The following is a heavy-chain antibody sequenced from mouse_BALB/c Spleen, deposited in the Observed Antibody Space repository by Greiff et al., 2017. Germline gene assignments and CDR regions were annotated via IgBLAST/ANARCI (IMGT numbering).Heavy chain of an antibody. J-gene: IGHJ3*01. CDR2: IYPGGGYT. D-gene: IGHD1-1*01. Sequence: VQLQQSGAELVRPGTSVKISCKASGYTFTNYWLGWVKQRPGHGLEWIGDIYPGGGYTNYNEKFKGKATLTADTSSSTAYMQLSSLTSEDSAVYFCARSDTTVVGGWFAYWGQGTLVTVSA. CDR3: ARSDTTVVGGWFAY. V-gene: IGHV1-63*02. CDR1: GYTFTNYW.